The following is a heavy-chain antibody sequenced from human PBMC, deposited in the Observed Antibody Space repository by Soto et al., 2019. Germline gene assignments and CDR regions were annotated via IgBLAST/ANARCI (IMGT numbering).Heavy chain of an antibody. V-gene: IGHV3-23*01. Sequence: GGSLRLSCAASGFTFSSYAMSWVRRAPGKGLEWVSAISGSGGSTYYADSVKGRFTISRDNSKNTLYLQMNSLRAEDTAVYYCAKNSDYTSDNWFDPWGQGTLVTVSS. D-gene: IGHD4-4*01. CDR3: AKNSDYTSDNWFDP. CDR1: GFTFSSYA. CDR2: ISGSGGST. J-gene: IGHJ5*02.